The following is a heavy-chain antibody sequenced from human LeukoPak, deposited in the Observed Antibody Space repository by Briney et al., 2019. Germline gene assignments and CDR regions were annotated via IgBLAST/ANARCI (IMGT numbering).Heavy chain of an antibody. CDR3: VREAKMTNIL. CDR1: GCTFSDYY. Sequence: NPGGSLRLSCAASGCTFSDYYMTWIRQVPGKGLEWVSHISRSSGTIYYADSVQGRFTVSRDNGKKSLYLQMSYLRAEDTAVYYCVREAKMTNILWGQGTLVTVSS. J-gene: IGHJ4*02. CDR2: ISRSSGTI. D-gene: IGHD2-21*01. V-gene: IGHV3-11*01.